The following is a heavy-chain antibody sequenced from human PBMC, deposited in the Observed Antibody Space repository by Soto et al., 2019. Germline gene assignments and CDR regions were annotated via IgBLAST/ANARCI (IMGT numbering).Heavy chain of an antibody. CDR3: ARAWDYAILTGYLTWFDP. CDR2: INPNSGGT. J-gene: IGHJ5*02. Sequence: GASVKVSCKASGYTFTDYYMHWVRQAPGQGLEWMGWINPNSGGTNYAQKFQGRVTMTRDTSISTAYMELSRLRSDDTAVYYCARAWDYAILTGYLTWFDPWGQGTLVTSPQ. D-gene: IGHD3-9*01. CDR1: GYTFTDYY. V-gene: IGHV1-2*02.